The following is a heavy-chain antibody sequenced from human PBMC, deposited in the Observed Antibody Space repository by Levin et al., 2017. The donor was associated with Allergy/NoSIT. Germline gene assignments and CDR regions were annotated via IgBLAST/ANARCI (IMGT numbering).Heavy chain of an antibody. V-gene: IGHV3-23*01. CDR2: ISGSGGST. CDR3: AKVPYYDILTGYHGYFDY. D-gene: IGHD3-9*01. J-gene: IGHJ4*02. CDR1: GFTFSSYA. Sequence: GGSLRLSCAASGFTFSSYAMSWVRQAPGKGLEWVSAISGSGGSTYYADSVKGRFTISRDNSKNTLYLQMNSLRAEDTAVYYCAKVPYYDILTGYHGYFDYWGQGTLVTVSS.